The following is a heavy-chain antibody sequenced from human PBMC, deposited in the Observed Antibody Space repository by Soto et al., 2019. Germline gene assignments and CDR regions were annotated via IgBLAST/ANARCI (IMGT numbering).Heavy chain of an antibody. CDR1: GFTFRNYS. D-gene: IGHD2-15*01. CDR3: ARELVGYYMDV. Sequence: GVPLRLSYAASGFTFRNYSMNLIRQAPGKGLEWVSYISSSSSTIYYADSVKGRFTISRDNAKNSLYLQMNSLRAEDTAVYYCARELVGYYMDVWGKGTTVTVSS. CDR2: ISSSSSTI. V-gene: IGHV3-48*01. J-gene: IGHJ6*03.